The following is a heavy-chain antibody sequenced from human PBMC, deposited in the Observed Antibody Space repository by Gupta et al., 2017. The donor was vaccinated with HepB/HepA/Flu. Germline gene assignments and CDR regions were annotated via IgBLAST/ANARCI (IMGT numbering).Heavy chain of an antibody. CDR2: IDSGGST. Sequence: VQLVESGGGLIQPGASLRLSCAASGFPVRIHSMSWVRQAPGKGLEWVSVIDSGGSTYYADSVKGRFTISRDNSKNTLYLQMNRLRAEETAVYYCARGSRELNTTPGGTPYYFDYWGQGTLVTVSS. CDR3: ARGSRELNTTPGGTPYYFDY. CDR1: GFPVRIHS. V-gene: IGHV3-53*01. J-gene: IGHJ4*02. D-gene: IGHD3-16*01.